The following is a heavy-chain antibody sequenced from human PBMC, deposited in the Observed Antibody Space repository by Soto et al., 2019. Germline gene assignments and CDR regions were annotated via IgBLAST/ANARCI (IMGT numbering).Heavy chain of an antibody. J-gene: IGHJ6*02. CDR1: GGPFSSYA. D-gene: IGHD3-10*01. CDR2: IIPIFGTA. CDR3: ARNSPAITMVRGVRYGMDV. V-gene: IGHV1-69*13. Sequence: ASVKVSCKASGGPFSSYAISWVRQAPGQGLEWMGGIIPIFGTANYAQQFQGRVTITADESTSTAYMELSSLRSEDTAVYYCARNSPAITMVRGVRYGMDVWGQGTTVTVSS.